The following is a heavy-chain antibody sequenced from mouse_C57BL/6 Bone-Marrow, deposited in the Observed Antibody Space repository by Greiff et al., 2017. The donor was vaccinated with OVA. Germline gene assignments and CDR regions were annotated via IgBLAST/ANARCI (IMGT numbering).Heavy chain of an antibody. J-gene: IGHJ3*01. CDR2: ISYDGSN. CDR3: ASLYDGYYDWFAY. D-gene: IGHD2-3*01. CDR1: GYSITSGYY. V-gene: IGHV3-6*01. Sequence: VQLQQSGPGLVKPSQSLSLTCSVTGYSITSGYYWNWIRQFPGNKLEWMGYISYDGSNNYNPSLKNRISITRDTSKNQFFLKLNSVTTEDTATYYCASLYDGYYDWFAYWGQGTLVTVSA.